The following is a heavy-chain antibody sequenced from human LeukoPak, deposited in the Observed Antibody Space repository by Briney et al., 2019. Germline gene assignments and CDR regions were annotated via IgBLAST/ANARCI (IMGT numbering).Heavy chain of an antibody. CDR3: ARGRNTKWDLPTINY. CDR2: MNPNSGNT. D-gene: IGHD1-26*01. J-gene: IGHJ4*02. Sequence: ASVKASCKASGYTFTSYDINWVRQATGQGLEWMGWMNPNSGNTGYAQKFQGRVTMTRNTSISTAYMELSSLRSEDTAVYYCARGRNTKWDLPTINYWGQGTLVTVSS. CDR1: GYTFTSYD. V-gene: IGHV1-8*01.